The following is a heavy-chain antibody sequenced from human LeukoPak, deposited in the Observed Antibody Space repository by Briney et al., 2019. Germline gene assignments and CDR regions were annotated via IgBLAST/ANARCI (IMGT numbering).Heavy chain of an antibody. D-gene: IGHD3-3*01. J-gene: IGHJ5*02. CDR1: GYTFTGYY. Sequence: ASVKVSCKASGYTFTGYYMHWVRQAPGQGLEWMGWINPNSGGTNYAQKFQGRVTMTRDTSISTAYMELSRLRSDDAAVYYCARDRRRDFWSGSPGFDWFDPWGQGTLVTVSS. CDR2: INPNSGGT. CDR3: ARDRRRDFWSGSPGFDWFDP. V-gene: IGHV1-2*02.